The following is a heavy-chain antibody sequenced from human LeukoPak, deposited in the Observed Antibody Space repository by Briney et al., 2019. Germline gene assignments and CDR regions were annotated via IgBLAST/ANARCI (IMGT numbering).Heavy chain of an antibody. J-gene: IGHJ4*02. D-gene: IGHD2-15*01. CDR1: GYTLTHYN. V-gene: IGHV1-18*01. CDR2: IITHKGHT. Sequence: ASVKVFRKASGYTLTHYNISWVRHAAGQGLEWMGWIITHKGHTKFLQKLQGRVTVTTAISTNTTYVELGRLRPGDTAVYYCAREFGHCSGDNCFYFFDSWGQGSLVIVSS. CDR3: AREFGHCSGDNCFYFFDS.